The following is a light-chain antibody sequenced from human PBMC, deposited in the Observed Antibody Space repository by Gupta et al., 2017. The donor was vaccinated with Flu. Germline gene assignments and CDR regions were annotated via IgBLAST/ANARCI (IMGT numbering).Light chain of an antibody. CDR3: LQANSFPYT. CDR2: GAS. Sequence: IQLTQSTPSVSASVGDGVTITCRASQGLSYWLAWFQQKPGNAPELLIYGASNLQSGVPSRFRGSGSGTEFTLTISSVRPEDSAIYYCLQANSFPYTFGQGTKLEIK. CDR1: QGLSYW. J-gene: IGKJ2*01. V-gene: IGKV1-12*01.